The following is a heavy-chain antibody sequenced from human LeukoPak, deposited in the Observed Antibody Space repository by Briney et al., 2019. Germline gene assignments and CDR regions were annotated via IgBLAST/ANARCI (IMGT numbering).Heavy chain of an antibody. V-gene: IGHV3-33*01. CDR3: AGDTPPGGEYYFEY. CDR1: GFSFSTYG. D-gene: IGHD3-16*01. CDR2: IWHDGSKE. Sequence: GGSLRLSCAASGFSFSTYGMPWVRQAPDTGLEWMPLIWHDGSKEYYAHSVKGRFTISRDNSKNTLYLEMSSLRADDTAMYYCAGDTPPGGEYYFEYWGQGALVTVSS. J-gene: IGHJ4*02.